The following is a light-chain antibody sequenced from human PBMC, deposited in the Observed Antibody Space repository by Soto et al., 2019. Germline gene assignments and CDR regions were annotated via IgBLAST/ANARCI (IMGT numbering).Light chain of an antibody. CDR2: VGS. V-gene: IGKV2-28*01. J-gene: IGKJ1*01. Sequence: DIVMTQSPLSLSFTPGEPASISCRSSQSLLHSNGYNYLDWYLQKPGQSPQVLIYVGSNRASGVPDRFSGSGSGTDFTLKISRVEAEDVGVYYCMQALQTPTFGQGTKVDIK. CDR3: MQALQTPT. CDR1: QSLLHSNGYNY.